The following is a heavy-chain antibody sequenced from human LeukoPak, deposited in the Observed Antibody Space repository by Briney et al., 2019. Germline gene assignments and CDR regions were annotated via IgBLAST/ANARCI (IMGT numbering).Heavy chain of an antibody. CDR1: GFSFSTYA. J-gene: IGHJ6*03. CDR2: VWHDGNNK. V-gene: IGHV3-33*06. Sequence: GGSLRLSCEASGFSFSTYAMHWVRQAPGKGLEWVAVVWHDGNNKYYADSVRGRFTISRDNSKKTLYLQMNSLRAEDTAVYYCAKGLYCTSTSCYMGNYYYYYMDVWGKGTTVTVSS. D-gene: IGHD2-2*01. CDR3: AKGLYCTSTSCYMGNYYYYYMDV.